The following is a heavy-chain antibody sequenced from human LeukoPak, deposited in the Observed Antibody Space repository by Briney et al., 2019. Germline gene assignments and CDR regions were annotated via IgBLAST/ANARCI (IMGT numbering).Heavy chain of an antibody. CDR3: AKAWYSSGWYWFDP. Sequence: GESLRLSCAASGFTFSSYGMHWVRQAPGKGLEWVAFIRYDGSNKYYADSVKGRFTISRDNSKNTLYLQMNSLRAEDTAVYYCAKAWYSSGWYWFDPWGQGTLVTVSS. V-gene: IGHV3-30*02. J-gene: IGHJ5*02. CDR2: IRYDGSNK. D-gene: IGHD6-19*01. CDR1: GFTFSSYG.